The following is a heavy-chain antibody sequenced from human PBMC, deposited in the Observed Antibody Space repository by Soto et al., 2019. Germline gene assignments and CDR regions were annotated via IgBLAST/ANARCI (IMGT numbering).Heavy chain of an antibody. V-gene: IGHV5-10-1*01. Sequence: PGESLKISCKGSGYSFAGCWITWVRQKPGKGLEWMERIDPSDSQTYYSPSFRGHVTISVTKSITTVFLQWSSLRASDTAMYYCARQIYDSDTGPNFQYYFDSWGQGTPVTVSS. J-gene: IGHJ4*02. D-gene: IGHD3-22*01. CDR2: IDPSDSQT. CDR3: ARQIYDSDTGPNFQYYFDS. CDR1: GYSFAGCW.